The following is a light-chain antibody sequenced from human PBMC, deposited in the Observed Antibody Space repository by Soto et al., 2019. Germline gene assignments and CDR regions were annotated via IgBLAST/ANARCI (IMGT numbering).Light chain of an antibody. CDR2: GAS. J-gene: IGKJ5*01. Sequence: EIVLTQSPGTRSLSPXESATLSCRASQSVSSSYLAWYQQKPGQAPRLLIYGASTRAAGIPDRFSGSGSGTDFTLTITRLEPADSAVYFCQQYTGPPPTFGQGTRLEIK. CDR1: QSVSSSY. V-gene: IGKV3-20*01. CDR3: QQYTGPPPT.